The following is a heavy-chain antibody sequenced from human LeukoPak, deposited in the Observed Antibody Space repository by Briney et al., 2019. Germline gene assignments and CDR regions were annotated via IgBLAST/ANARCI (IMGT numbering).Heavy chain of an antibody. CDR2: ITSPVGRI. CDR1: RFAFSTYS. D-gene: IGHD6-19*01. J-gene: IGHJ4*02. CDR3: ATDGRSSGWYGFDY. V-gene: IGHV3-21*01. Sequence: PVGSLRLSCAASRFAFSTYSMNCVRQAPGKGLEWVSSITSPVGRIYYADSLKGRITISRDNARSTLYLQMNSLRAEDTAVYYCATDGRSSGWYGFDYWGQGILVSVSS.